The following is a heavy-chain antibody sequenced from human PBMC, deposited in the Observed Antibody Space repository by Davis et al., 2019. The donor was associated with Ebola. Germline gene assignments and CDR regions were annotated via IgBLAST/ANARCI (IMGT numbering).Heavy chain of an antibody. V-gene: IGHV1-46*01. D-gene: IGHD6-19*01. CDR3: ARGKTVAGTRGLSWFDP. CDR1: GGTFSSYA. J-gene: IGHJ5*02. Sequence: ASVKVSCKASGGTFSSYAMHWVRQAPGQGLEWMGIINPSGGSTSYAQKFQGRVTITRDTSASTSYMELSSLRSEDTAVFYCARGKTVAGTRGLSWFDPWGPGTLVTVSS. CDR2: INPSGGST.